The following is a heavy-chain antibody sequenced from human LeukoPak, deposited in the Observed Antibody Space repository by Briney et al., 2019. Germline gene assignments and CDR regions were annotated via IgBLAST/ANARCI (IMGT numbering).Heavy chain of an antibody. D-gene: IGHD1-26*01. J-gene: IGHJ4*02. CDR2: IYHSGRGNT. V-gene: IGHV4/OR15-8*02. Sequence: SETLSLTCAVSGGSISSSNWWIWLRQPPGKGLEWIGEIYHSGRGNTNYNPSLKSRATISIDNAKNQFSLKLSSVTAADTAVYYCARGLSLKGIVGAHAFVYWGQGTLVTVSS. CDR1: GGSISSSNW. CDR3: ARGLSLKGIVGAHAFVY.